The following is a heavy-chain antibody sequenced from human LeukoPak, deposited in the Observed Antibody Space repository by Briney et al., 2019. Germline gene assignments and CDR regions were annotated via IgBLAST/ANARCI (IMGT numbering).Heavy chain of an antibody. CDR1: GGTFSSYA. V-gene: IGHV1-69*04. CDR2: IIPILGIA. Sequence: GASVKVSCKASGGTFSSYAISWVRQAPGQGLEWMGRIIPILGIANYAQKFQGRVTITADKSTSTAYMELSSLRSDDTAVYYCARDNGDYVAYWGQGTLVTVSS. J-gene: IGHJ4*02. CDR3: ARDNGDYVAY. D-gene: IGHD4-17*01.